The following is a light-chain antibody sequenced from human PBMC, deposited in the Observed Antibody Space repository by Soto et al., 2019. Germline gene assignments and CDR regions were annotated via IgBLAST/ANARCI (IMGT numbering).Light chain of an antibody. CDR1: QSLVPSDGNAY. CDR3: MQATQMVVT. Sequence: DLVMTQTPLSSPVTLGQPASISCRSSQSLVPSDGNAYLSRLHQRPGQPPRLLIYKISNRFSGVPDRFSGSGAGTDITLKTSRVEAEEVGVYYFMQATQMVVTFGQGTKLEIK. J-gene: IGKJ2*01. CDR2: KIS. V-gene: IGKV2-24*01.